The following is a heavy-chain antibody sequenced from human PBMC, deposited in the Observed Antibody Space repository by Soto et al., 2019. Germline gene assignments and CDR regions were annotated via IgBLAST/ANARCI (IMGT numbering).Heavy chain of an antibody. Sequence: PGGSLRLSCVGSGFTFSTYSINWVRQAPGKGLEWVSSISSRSDIYYADSVKGRFTISRDNAKNSVSLQMNSLRAEDTAVYYCAREYNDWTLAYALDVWGQGTTVTVSS. CDR3: AREYNDWTLAYALDV. J-gene: IGHJ6*02. V-gene: IGHV3-21*01. CDR2: ISSRSDI. D-gene: IGHD3-9*01. CDR1: GFTFSTYS.